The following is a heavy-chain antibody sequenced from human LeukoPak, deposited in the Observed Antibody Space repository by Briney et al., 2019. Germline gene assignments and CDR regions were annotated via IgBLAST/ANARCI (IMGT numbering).Heavy chain of an antibody. CDR1: GYTFTSYG. CDR2: ISAYNGNT. J-gene: IGHJ4*02. Sequence: ASVSVSLQASGYTFTSYGFCWLRQAPGQGLEWMGWISAYNGNTKYSQKLQGRVTMTTDTSTTTAYMELRSLRSEDTAVYYCAKDSGIYYRATDYWGQGTLVTVSS. D-gene: IGHD1-26*01. CDR3: AKDSGIYYRATDY. V-gene: IGHV1-18*01.